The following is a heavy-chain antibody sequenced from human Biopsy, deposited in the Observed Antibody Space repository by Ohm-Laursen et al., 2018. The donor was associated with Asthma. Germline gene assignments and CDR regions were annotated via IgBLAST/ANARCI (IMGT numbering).Heavy chain of an antibody. D-gene: IGHD3-9*01. J-gene: IGHJ3*01. CDR2: INTGNGDT. Sequence: SVKVSCKASGYTFIHFAIHWVRQAPGQRLEWMGWINTGNGDTKYSQKFQGRVTITRDTSASTAYMELRSLRSEDTATYYCARTYYDFLTGQVKDVFGVWGQGTMVTVSS. CDR1: GYTFIHFA. V-gene: IGHV1-3*04. CDR3: ARTYYDFLTGQVKDVFGV.